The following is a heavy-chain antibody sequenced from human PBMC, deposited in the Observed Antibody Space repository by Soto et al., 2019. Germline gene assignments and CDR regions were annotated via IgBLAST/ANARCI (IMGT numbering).Heavy chain of an antibody. J-gene: IGHJ4*02. CDR2: IKQDGSEK. V-gene: IGHV3-7*05. D-gene: IGHD1-26*01. CDR3: ARVLGGSRSGAYFDY. Sequence: EVQLVESGGGLVQPGGSLRLSCAASGFTFSSYWMSWVRQAPGKGLEWVANIKQDGSEKYYVDSVKGRFTISRDNAKNSLYLQMNSLRAEDTAVYYCARVLGGSRSGAYFDYWGQGTLVTVSS. CDR1: GFTFSSYW.